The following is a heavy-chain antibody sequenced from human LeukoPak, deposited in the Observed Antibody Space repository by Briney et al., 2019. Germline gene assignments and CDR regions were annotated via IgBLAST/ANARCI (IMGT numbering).Heavy chain of an antibody. CDR3: ARDYGSSGYYFDY. CDR1: GFTFSSYG. Sequence: PGGSLRLSCVASGFTFSSYGMTWVRQAPGKGPEWVSVISSSAGSTYYADSVKGRFTISRDNSKNTLYLQMNSLRAEDTAVYYCARDYGSSGYYFDYWGQGTLVTVSS. D-gene: IGHD3-22*01. CDR2: ISSSAGST. V-gene: IGHV3-23*01. J-gene: IGHJ4*02.